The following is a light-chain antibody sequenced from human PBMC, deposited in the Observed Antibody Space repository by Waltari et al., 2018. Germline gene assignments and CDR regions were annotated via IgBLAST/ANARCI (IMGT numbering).Light chain of an antibody. CDR3: AAWDYSLDGHVL. Sequence: QSVLTQPPSASGTPGQRVTISCSGSNSNVGRNSVTWYQQVPGTAPKLLIYRNNQRPSGVPDRFSGSKSGTSASLAISGLQSEDEADYYCAAWDYSLDGHVLFGGGTKLTVL. CDR1: NSNVGRNS. CDR2: RNN. J-gene: IGLJ2*01. V-gene: IGLV1-44*01.